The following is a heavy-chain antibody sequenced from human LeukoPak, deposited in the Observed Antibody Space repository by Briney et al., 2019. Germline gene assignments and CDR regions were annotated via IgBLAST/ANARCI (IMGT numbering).Heavy chain of an antibody. V-gene: IGHV4-39*01. D-gene: IGHD4-17*01. CDR1: VGSPCTSTYY. J-gene: IGHJ4*02. CDR3: ESSLRSDDY. CDR2: IYYSGTT. Sequence: SDTLSLTHAVSVGSPCTSTYYGGSIRQPPGKGLEWIGSIYYSGTTYYNPSLKSRVTIAVDTAKNQFSLKLSSVTAADTAIYYCESSLRSDDYWGQGTLVTVSS.